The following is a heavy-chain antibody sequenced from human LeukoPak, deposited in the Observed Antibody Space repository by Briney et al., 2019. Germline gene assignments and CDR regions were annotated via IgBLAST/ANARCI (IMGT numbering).Heavy chain of an antibody. CDR1: GYTFTSNY. Sequence: ASVKVSCKASGYTFTSNYIHWVRQAPGQGPEWMGIINPSGGSTSYAQKFQGRVTMTRDTSTSTVYMELSSLRSEDTAVYYCARVYCGGDRYSGGFDYWGQGTLVTASS. J-gene: IGHJ4*02. D-gene: IGHD2-21*02. V-gene: IGHV1-46*01. CDR3: ARVYCGGDRYSGGFDY. CDR2: INPSGGST.